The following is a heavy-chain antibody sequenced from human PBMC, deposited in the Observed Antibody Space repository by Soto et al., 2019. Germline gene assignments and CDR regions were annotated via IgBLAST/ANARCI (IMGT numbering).Heavy chain of an antibody. D-gene: IGHD6-6*01. Sequence: QVQLLQYGAEVRKPGASVKVSCKASGYTFTNYGITWVRQAPGQGLEWMGGIGAYNGDTHYTQRLQGRVTMTTDTSTSTAYMELRGLRSYDTAIYYWARVRQLVGYFYYYMDVWGKGTTVTVSS. CDR1: GYTFTNYG. CDR3: ARVRQLVGYFYYYMDV. CDR2: IGAYNGDT. V-gene: IGHV1-18*01. J-gene: IGHJ6*03.